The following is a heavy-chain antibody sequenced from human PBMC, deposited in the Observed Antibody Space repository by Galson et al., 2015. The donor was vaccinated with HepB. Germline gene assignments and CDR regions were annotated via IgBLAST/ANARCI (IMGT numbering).Heavy chain of an antibody. CDR1: GNTLTEYS. CDR3: ATEPGTYYSAPLYGAAEYFRYYYMDV. V-gene: IGHV1-24*01. D-gene: IGHD3-10*01. Sequence: SAKVSCKGSGNTLTEYSLHWVRQAPGRGLEWMGSFDPEDGQRVYEQSFQGRVTMTEDTSTDTAYMELSSLRSEDTAVYYCATEPGTYYSAPLYGAAEYFRYYYMDVWGNGTTVTVSS. J-gene: IGHJ6*03. CDR2: FDPEDGQR.